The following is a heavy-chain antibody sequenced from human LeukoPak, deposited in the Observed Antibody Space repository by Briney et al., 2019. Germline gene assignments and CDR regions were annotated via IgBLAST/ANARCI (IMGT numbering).Heavy chain of an antibody. CDR2: ISYDGSNK. V-gene: IGHV3-30-3*01. CDR1: GFTFSNYA. J-gene: IGHJ4*02. Sequence: PGGSLRLSCAASGFTFSNYAMHWVRQAPGKGLEWVAVISYDGSNKYYADSVQGRFTFSRDNSKNTLYLQMNSLRAEDTAVYYCAKEYCSNSVCHSLDYWGQGTLVSVSS. D-gene: IGHD2-8*01. CDR3: AKEYCSNSVCHSLDY.